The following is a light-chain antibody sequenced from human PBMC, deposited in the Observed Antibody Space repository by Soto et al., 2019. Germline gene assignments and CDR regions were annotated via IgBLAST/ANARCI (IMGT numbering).Light chain of an antibody. J-gene: IGKJ1*01. CDR3: QHYEKSSGA. Sequence: EIVMTQSPGTLSVSPGERATLFCRASQSVRSSLAWYQQKPDQAPRLFIYDASTRATGIPARFSGSGSGTEFTLTISSLQSEDFAVYYCQHYEKSSGAFGQGTKVEI. CDR2: DAS. CDR1: QSVRSS. V-gene: IGKV3-15*01.